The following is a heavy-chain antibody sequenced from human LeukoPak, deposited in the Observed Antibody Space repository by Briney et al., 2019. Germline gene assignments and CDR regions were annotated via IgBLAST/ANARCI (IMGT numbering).Heavy chain of an antibody. CDR2: IYPGDSDT. CDR1: GSRFTSYW. J-gene: IGHJ3*02. Sequence: GASLKISCKGSGSRFTSYWIGWVRQMPGKGLEWMGIIYPGDSDTRYSPSFRGQVTISADKSISTAYLQWSSLKASDTAMYYCARHRRKYYYDSSGGNDAFDIWGQGTMVTVSS. CDR3: ARHRRKYYYDSSGGNDAFDI. D-gene: IGHD3-22*01. V-gene: IGHV5-51*01.